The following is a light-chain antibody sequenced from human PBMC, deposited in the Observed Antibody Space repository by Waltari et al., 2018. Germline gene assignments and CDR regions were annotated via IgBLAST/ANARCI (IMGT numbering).Light chain of an antibody. Sequence: QSVLTQPPSTSGTPGQRVTISCSGRTSNIGTNTVTWYQLLPGTAPTTVIFANYHRPSGVPDRFSASKSGTSASLVISGLQSEDEADYFCATWDDSLSGRVFGGGTKVTVL. V-gene: IGLV1-44*01. J-gene: IGLJ3*02. CDR2: ANY. CDR3: ATWDDSLSGRV. CDR1: TSNIGTNT.